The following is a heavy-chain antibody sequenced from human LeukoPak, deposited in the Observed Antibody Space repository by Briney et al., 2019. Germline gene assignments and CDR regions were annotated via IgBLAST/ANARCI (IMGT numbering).Heavy chain of an antibody. V-gene: IGHV1-46*01. CDR1: GYTFTSYQ. CDR3: ARDKSSTNWLDS. J-gene: IGHJ5*01. Sequence: ASVKVSCKASGYTFTSYQMHWVRQAPGQGLELIGKINPSGGSISYAQKFQGRVTVTRDTSASTVYMDLSSLRSEDTAIYYCARDKSSTNWLDSWGQGTLVTVSS. CDR2: INPSGGSI.